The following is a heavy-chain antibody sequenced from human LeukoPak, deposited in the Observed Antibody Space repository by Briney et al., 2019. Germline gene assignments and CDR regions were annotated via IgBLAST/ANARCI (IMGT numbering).Heavy chain of an antibody. D-gene: IGHD6-25*01. Sequence: SSETLSLTCTVSGGSFSNYNYYWGWIRQSPGKGLEWIGSILYVGSTYYNPSLKGRVTISVDTSKTQFSLKLSSVTAADTAVYYCARGEAADIFYSYYYMDVWGKGTTVTVSS. V-gene: IGHV4-39*02. J-gene: IGHJ6*03. CDR2: ILYVGST. CDR1: GGSFSNYNYY. CDR3: ARGEAADIFYSYYYMDV.